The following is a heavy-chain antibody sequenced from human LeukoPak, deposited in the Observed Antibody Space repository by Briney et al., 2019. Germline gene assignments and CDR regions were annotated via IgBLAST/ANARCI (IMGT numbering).Heavy chain of an antibody. CDR2: IYYSGST. D-gene: IGHD4-23*01. V-gene: IGHV4-59*08. Sequence: SETLSLTCTVSGVSISSYYWSWIRQPPGKGLEWIGYIYYSGSTYYNPSLKSRVTISVDTSKNQFSLKLSSVTAADTAVYYCARFNEAYGGNSVAFDIWGQGTMVTVSS. J-gene: IGHJ3*02. CDR3: ARFNEAYGGNSVAFDI. CDR1: GVSISSYY.